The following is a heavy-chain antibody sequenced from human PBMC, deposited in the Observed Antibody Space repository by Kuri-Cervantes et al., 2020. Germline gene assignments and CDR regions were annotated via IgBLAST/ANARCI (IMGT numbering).Heavy chain of an antibody. V-gene: IGHV3-33*08. D-gene: IGHD6-19*01. CDR3: AHLGLYSSGWYARTLKRDY. Sequence: GGSLRLSCAASGFTFSIYAMSWVRQAPGKGLEWVTFILYDGSTKYYADSVKGRFTISRDNSKNMLYLQMNSLRAEDTAVYYCAHLGLYSSGWYARTLKRDYWGQGTLVTVSS. J-gene: IGHJ4*02. CDR1: GFTFSIYA. CDR2: ILYDGSTK.